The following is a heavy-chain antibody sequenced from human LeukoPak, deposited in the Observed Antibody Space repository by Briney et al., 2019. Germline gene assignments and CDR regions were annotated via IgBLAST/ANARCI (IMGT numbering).Heavy chain of an antibody. CDR2: IYTSGST. V-gene: IGHV4-4*09. J-gene: IGHJ4*02. CDR1: GGSISSYY. CDR3: ARYCTSTPFILRGVDY. D-gene: IGHD2-2*01. Sequence: SETLSLTCTVSGGSISSYYWSWIRQPPGKGLEWIGYIYTSGSTNYNPSLKSRVTISVDTSKNQFSLKLSSVTAADTAVYYCARYCTSTPFILRGVDYWGQGTLVTVSS.